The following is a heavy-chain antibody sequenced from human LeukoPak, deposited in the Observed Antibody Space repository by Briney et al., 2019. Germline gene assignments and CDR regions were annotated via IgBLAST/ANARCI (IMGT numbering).Heavy chain of an antibody. CDR3: TKDGGLWVSAHWGDS. J-gene: IGHJ4*02. CDR1: GFTFSSYT. CDR2: ITTSDGNT. D-gene: IGHD7-27*01. Sequence: GGSLELPCAASGFTFSSYTMSWVRQAPGKGLGWVSTITTSDGNTYYADSVKGRFTVSRDNSKNTLFLQMNSLRAEDTAVYYCTKDGGLWVSAHWGDSWGRGTLVTVSS. V-gene: IGHV3-23*01.